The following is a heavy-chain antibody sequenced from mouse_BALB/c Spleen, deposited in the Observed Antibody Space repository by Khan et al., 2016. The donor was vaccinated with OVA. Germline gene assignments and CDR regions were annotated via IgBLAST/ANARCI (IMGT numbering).Heavy chain of an antibody. CDR3: AREGDYDSCYYGMDY. J-gene: IGHJ4*01. D-gene: IGHD2-4*01. Sequence: QVQLKESGSVLVRPGASVNLSCKASGYTFTSSWMHWARQRPGQGLEWIGEIHPNSGNTNYNEKFKGKATLTVDTSSSTAYVDLSRLTSEDSAVYYWAREGDYDSCYYGMDYWGQGTSVTVSS. V-gene: IGHV1S130*01. CDR2: IHPNSGNT. CDR1: GYTFTSSW.